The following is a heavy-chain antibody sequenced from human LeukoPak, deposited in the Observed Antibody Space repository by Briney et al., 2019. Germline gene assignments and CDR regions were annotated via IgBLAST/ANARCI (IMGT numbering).Heavy chain of an antibody. J-gene: IGHJ4*02. Sequence: GGSLRLSCAASGFTFSSYAMSWVRQAPGKGPEWVSAISGSGGSTYYADSVKGRFTISRDNSKNTLYLQMNSLRAEDTAVYYCAKDGEGYSSSWFDYWGQGTLVTVSS. CDR2: ISGSGGST. CDR1: GFTFSSYA. CDR3: AKDGEGYSSSWFDY. V-gene: IGHV3-23*01. D-gene: IGHD6-13*01.